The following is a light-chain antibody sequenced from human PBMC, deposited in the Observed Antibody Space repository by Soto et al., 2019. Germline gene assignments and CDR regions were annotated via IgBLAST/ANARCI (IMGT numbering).Light chain of an antibody. J-gene: IGLJ1*01. V-gene: IGLV1-40*01. CDR1: TSNIGAGYD. CDR2: GHT. CDR3: AAWDDSLNGYV. Sequence: QSVLTQPPSVSGAPGQRVIISCTGSTSNIGAGYDVNWYQHLPGKAPKLLIYGHTNRPSGVPDRFSGSKSGTSASLAISGLQSEDEADYYCAAWDDSLNGYVFGTGTKVTVL.